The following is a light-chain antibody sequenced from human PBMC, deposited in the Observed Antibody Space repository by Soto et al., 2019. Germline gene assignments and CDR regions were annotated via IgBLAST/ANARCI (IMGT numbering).Light chain of an antibody. J-gene: IGKJ1*01. V-gene: IGKV1-27*01. Sequence: IQMTQSPSSLSASIGDRVNITCRASQAISNFLAWFQQKPGKVPKLLIYAASTLRSGVPSRFSGSGSGTDFTLTISSLQPEDVATYFCLKYNVAPRTFGQGTKVEI. CDR1: QAISNF. CDR2: AAS. CDR3: LKYNVAPRT.